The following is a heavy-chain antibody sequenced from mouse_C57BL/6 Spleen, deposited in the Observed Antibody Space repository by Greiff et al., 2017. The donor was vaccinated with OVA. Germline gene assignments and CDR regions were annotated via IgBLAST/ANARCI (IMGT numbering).Heavy chain of an antibody. D-gene: IGHD1-1*01. CDR2: INPNNGGT. Sequence: VQLQQSGPELVKPGASVKISCKASGYTFTDYYMNWVKQSHGKSLEWIGDINPNNGGTSYNQRFKGKATLTVDKSSSTAYMELRSLTSEDSAVYYCARDGSSLWYFDVWGTGTTVTVSS. CDR1: GYTFTDYY. V-gene: IGHV1-26*01. J-gene: IGHJ1*03. CDR3: ARDGSSLWYFDV.